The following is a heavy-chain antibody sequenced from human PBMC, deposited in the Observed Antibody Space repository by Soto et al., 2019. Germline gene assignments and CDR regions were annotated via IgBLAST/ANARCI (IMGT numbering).Heavy chain of an antibody. J-gene: IGHJ4*02. CDR3: ARGRVDYDFWSGYSSDLDY. CDR2: MNPNSGNT. V-gene: IGHV1-8*01. D-gene: IGHD3-3*01. CDR1: GYTFTSYD. Sequence: ASVKVSCKASGYTFTSYDINWVRQATGQGLEWMGWMNPNSGNTGYAQKLQGRVTMTRNTSISTAYMELSSLRSEDTAVYYCARGRVDYDFWSGYSSDLDYWGQGTLVTVSS.